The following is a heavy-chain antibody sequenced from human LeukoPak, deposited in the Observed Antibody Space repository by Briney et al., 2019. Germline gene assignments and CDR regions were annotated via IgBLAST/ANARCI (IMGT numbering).Heavy chain of an antibody. CDR1: GFTFSSYA. CDR2: ISGSGGST. V-gene: IGHV3-23*01. J-gene: IGHJ3*02. D-gene: IGHD2-2*01. Sequence: GGSLRLSCAASGFTFSSYAMSWVRQAPGKGLEWVSAISGSGGSTYYADSVKGRFTISRDNSKNTLYLQMSSLRAEDTAVYYCAKDLTYQLLVDNAFDIWGQGTMVTVSS. CDR3: AKDLTYQLLVDNAFDI.